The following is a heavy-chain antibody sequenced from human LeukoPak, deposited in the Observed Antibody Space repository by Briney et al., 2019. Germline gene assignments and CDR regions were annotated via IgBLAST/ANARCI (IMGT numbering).Heavy chain of an antibody. V-gene: IGHV1-3*01. CDR1: GYTFTSYA. D-gene: IGHD3-3*01. J-gene: IGHJ4*02. CDR3: ARDTNTIFVTYFDY. CDR2: INAGNGNT. Sequence: ASVKVSCKASGYTFTSYAKHWVRQAPGQTLEWMGWINAGNGNTKYSQKFQGRVTITRDTSASTAYMELSSLRSEDTAVYYCARDTNTIFVTYFDYWGQGTLVTVSS.